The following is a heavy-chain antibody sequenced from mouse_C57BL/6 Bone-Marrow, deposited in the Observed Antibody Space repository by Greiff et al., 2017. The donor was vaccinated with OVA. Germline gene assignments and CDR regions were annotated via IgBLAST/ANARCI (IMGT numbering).Heavy chain of an antibody. CDR1: GFNIKDDY. CDR2: IDPENGDT. D-gene: IGHD1-1*01. J-gene: IGHJ1*03. CDR3: TTVGGSSYWYFDV. V-gene: IGHV14-4*01. Sequence: VQLQQSGAELVRPGASVKLSCTASGFNIKDDYMHWVKQRPEQGLEWIGWIDPENGDTEYASKFQGKATITAATSSNTAYLQLSSLTSEDTAVYYCTTVGGSSYWYFDVWGTGTTVTVSS.